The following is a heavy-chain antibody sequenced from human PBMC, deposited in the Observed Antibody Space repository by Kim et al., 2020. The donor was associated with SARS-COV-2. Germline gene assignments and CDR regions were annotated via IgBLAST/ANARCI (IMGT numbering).Heavy chain of an antibody. CDR1: GFTFSGYE. CDR2: ISSSGSTI. Sequence: GGSLRLSCAASGFTFSGYEMNWVRQAPGKGLEWVSYISSSGSTIFYADSVKGRFTISRDNAKNSLYLQMNSLRAEDTAVYYCATEERAITIFGVVITRSFDYWGQGTLVTVCS. J-gene: IGHJ4*02. V-gene: IGHV3-48*03. CDR3: ATEERAITIFGVVITRSFDY. D-gene: IGHD3-3*01.